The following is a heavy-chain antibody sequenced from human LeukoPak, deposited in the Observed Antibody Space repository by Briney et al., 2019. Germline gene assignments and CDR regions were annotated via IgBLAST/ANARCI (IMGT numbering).Heavy chain of an antibody. CDR3: AKDTDSSSWYMVSYYYYGMDV. CDR2: IRYDGSNK. V-gene: IGHV3-30*02. CDR1: GSTFSSYG. J-gene: IGHJ6*02. Sequence: GGSLRLSCAASGSTFSSYGMHWVRQAPGKGLEWVAFIRYDGSNKYYADSVKGRFTISRDNSKSTLYLQMNSLRAEDTAVYYCAKDTDSSSWYMVSYYYYGMDVWGQGTTVTVSS. D-gene: IGHD6-13*01.